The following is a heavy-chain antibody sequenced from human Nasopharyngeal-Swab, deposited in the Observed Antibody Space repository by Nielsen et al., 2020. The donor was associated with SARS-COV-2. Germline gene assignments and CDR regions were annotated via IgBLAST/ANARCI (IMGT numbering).Heavy chain of an antibody. CDR2: IYYSGST. CDR3: ASSTSDY. D-gene: IGHD2-2*01. V-gene: IGHV4-59*01. J-gene: IGHJ4*02. CDR1: GGSISSYY. Sequence: GSLRLSCTVSGGSISSYYWSWIRQPPGKGLEWIGYIYYSGSTNYNPSLKSRVTISVDTSKNQFSLKLSSVTAADTAVYYCASSTSDYWGQGTLVTVSS.